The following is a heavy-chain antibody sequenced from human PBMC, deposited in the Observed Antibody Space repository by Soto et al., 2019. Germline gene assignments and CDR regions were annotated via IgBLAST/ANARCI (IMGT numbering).Heavy chain of an antibody. CDR1: VDSVSSNSAA. CDR3: ASNWNYDYYYGMDV. CDR2: TYYRSKWYN. V-gene: IGHV6-1*01. J-gene: IGHJ6*02. D-gene: IGHD1-20*01. Sequence: PSQTLSLTCVISVDSVSSNSAAWNWIRQSPSRGLEWLGRTYYRSKWYNDYAVSVKSRITINPDTSKNQFSLQLNSVTPEDTAVYYCASNWNYDYYYGMDVWGQGTTVTVSS.